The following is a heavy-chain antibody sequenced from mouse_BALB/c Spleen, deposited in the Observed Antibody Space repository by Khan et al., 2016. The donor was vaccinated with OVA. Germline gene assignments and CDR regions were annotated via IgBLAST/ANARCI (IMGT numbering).Heavy chain of an antibody. J-gene: IGHJ4*01. V-gene: IGHV2-6-7*01. D-gene: IGHD2-10*01. CDR3: ARGPYYCNYYAMDY. CDR1: GFSLTGYG. Sequence: QVQLKESGPGLVAPSQSLSITCTVSGFSLTGYGVHWVRQPPGKGLEWLGMIWADGITDYNSPLKSSLSISKDNSNSQVFLKMNSLQTDDTARYYCARGPYYCNYYAMDYWGQGTSVTVSS. CDR2: IWADGIT.